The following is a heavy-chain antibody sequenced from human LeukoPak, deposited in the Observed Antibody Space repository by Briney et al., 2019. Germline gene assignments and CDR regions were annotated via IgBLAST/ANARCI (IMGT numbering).Heavy chain of an antibody. D-gene: IGHD1-26*01. V-gene: IGHV3-74*01. CDR3: ARGGIVGATDYYYGMDV. CDR2: ITSDGSTT. J-gene: IGHJ6*02. CDR1: GFTFSNYL. Sequence: GGSLRLSCAASGFTFSNYLMHWVRQAPGKGLVWVSRITSDGSTTNYADSVKGRFTISRDNAKNTLYLQMNSLRADDTAVYYCARGGIVGATDYYYGMDVWGQGTTVTVSS.